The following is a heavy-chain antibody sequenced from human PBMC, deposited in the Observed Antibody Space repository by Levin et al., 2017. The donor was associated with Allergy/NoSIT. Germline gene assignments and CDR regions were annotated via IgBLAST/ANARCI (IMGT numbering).Heavy chain of an antibody. Sequence: SETLSLTCTVSGGSISSGDYYWSWIRQPPGKGLEWIGYIYYSGTTYYNPSLKSRVTMSIDTSRNQFSLRPNSVTAADTAAYYCARVVDYDILAGYYSPYYFDYWGQGTLVTVSS. CDR1: GGSISSGDYY. CDR3: ARVVDYDILAGYYSPYYFDY. CDR2: IYYSGTT. V-gene: IGHV4-30-4*01. D-gene: IGHD3-9*01. J-gene: IGHJ4*02.